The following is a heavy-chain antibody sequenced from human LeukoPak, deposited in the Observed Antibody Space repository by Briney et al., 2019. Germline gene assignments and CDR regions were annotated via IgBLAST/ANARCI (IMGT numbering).Heavy chain of an antibody. CDR2: ISGSGGST. CDR1: GFTFSSYA. Sequence: SGGSLRLSCAASGFTFSSYAMSWVRQAPGKGLEWVSAISGSGGSTYYADSVKGRFTISRDNSKNTLYLQMNSLRAEDTAVYYCAKDHSSGWYGSFDYWGQGTLVTVSS. J-gene: IGHJ4*02. V-gene: IGHV3-23*01. D-gene: IGHD6-19*01. CDR3: AKDHSSGWYGSFDY.